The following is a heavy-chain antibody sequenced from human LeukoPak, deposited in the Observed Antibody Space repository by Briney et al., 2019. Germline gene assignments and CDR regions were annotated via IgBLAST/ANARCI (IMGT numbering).Heavy chain of an antibody. J-gene: IGHJ6*04. CDR2: IYTSGTT. Sequence: SETLSLTCTVSGGSISTYYWNWIRQPAGKGLEWIGRIYTSGTTNYNPSLRSRVTMSVDTSKNQFSLKLSSVTAADTAVYYCASFGTIFGVVPVWGKGTTVTVSS. V-gene: IGHV4-4*07. CDR1: GGSISTYY. CDR3: ASFGTIFGVVPV. D-gene: IGHD3-3*01.